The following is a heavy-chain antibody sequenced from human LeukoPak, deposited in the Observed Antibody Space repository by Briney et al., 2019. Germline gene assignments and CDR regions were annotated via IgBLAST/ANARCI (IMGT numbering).Heavy chain of an antibody. CDR3: ATSITMIVAVDY. CDR1: GFTFSSYG. D-gene: IGHD3-22*01. Sequence: PGRSLRLSCAASGFTFSSYGMHWVRQAPGEGLEWVAVISYDGSNKYYADSVKGRFTISRDNSKNTLYLQMNSLRAEDTAVYYCATSITMIVAVDYWGQGTLVTVSS. J-gene: IGHJ4*02. CDR2: ISYDGSNK. V-gene: IGHV3-30*03.